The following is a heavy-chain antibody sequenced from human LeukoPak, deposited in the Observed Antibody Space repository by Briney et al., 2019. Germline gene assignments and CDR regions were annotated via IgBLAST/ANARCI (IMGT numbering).Heavy chain of an antibody. Sequence: PGGSLRLSCAASGFTFSSYAMSWVRQAPGKGLEWVSAISGSGGSTYYADSVKGRFTISRDNSKNTLYLQMNSLRDDDTAVYYCAKHVVVVAANFDYWGQGTLVTVSS. CDR1: GFTFSSYA. CDR2: ISGSGGST. V-gene: IGHV3-23*01. D-gene: IGHD2-15*01. J-gene: IGHJ4*02. CDR3: AKHVVVVAANFDY.